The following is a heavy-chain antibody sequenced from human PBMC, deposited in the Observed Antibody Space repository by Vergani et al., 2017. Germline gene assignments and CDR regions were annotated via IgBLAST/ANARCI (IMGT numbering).Heavy chain of an antibody. J-gene: IGHJ6*03. V-gene: IGHV4-39*02. CDR2: IYYSGST. Sequence: QLQLQESGPGLVKPSATLSLTCSVSGASIRSSNYYWGWIRQLPGKGLEWIASIYYSGSTYYNPSLKSRVTISVDTSKNQFSLKLSSVTAADTAVYYCARDRRVTQDYYYYMDVWGKGTTVTVSS. D-gene: IGHD4-23*01. CDR3: ARDRRVTQDYYYYMDV. CDR1: GASIRSSNYY.